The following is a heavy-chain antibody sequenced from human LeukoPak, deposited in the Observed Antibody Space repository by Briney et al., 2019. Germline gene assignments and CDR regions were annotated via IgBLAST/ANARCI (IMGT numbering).Heavy chain of an antibody. CDR3: AKDFKEYYYDSSGYGLDY. Sequence: PGGSLRLSCAASGFTFSSYGMHWVRQAPGKGLEWVAFIRYDGSNKYYADSVKGRFTISRDNSKNTLYLQMNSLRAEDTAVYYCAKDFKEYYYDSSGYGLDYWGQGTLVTVSS. V-gene: IGHV3-30*02. J-gene: IGHJ4*02. CDR2: IRYDGSNK. D-gene: IGHD3-22*01. CDR1: GFTFSSYG.